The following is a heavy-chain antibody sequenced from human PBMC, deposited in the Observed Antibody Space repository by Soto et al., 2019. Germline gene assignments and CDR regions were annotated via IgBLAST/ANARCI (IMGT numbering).Heavy chain of an antibody. CDR3: AKDMGQIGALGYYYYGMDV. J-gene: IGHJ6*02. V-gene: IGHV3-30-3*01. CDR1: GFTFSSYA. Sequence: GGSLRLSCAASGFTFSSYAMHWVRQAPGKGLEWVAVISYDGSNKYYADSVKGRFTISRDNSKNTLYLQMNSLRAEDTAVYYCAKDMGQIGALGYYYYGMDVWGQGTTVTVSS. D-gene: IGHD3-10*01. CDR2: ISYDGSNK.